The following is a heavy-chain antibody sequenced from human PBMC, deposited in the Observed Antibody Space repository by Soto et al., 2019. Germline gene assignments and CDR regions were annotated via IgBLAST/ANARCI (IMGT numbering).Heavy chain of an antibody. J-gene: IGHJ4*02. V-gene: IGHV1-18*04. Sequence: QVQLVQSGGEVKRPGASVKVSCKASGYPFTSYGIIWVRQAPGQGLEWMGWINPYNGNTKYGRKFQGRVTMTTDTSTTTAYMKLSSLSHDDAAVYYGASNLAAVHAYGGQGSLVTVSS. D-gene: IGHD1-1*01. CDR3: ASNLAAVHAY. CDR2: INPYNGNT. CDR1: GYPFTSYG.